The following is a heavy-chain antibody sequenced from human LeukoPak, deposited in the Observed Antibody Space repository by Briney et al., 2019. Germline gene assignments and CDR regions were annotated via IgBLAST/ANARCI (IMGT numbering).Heavy chain of an antibody. D-gene: IGHD3-22*01. J-gene: IGHJ4*02. CDR2: ISAYNGNT. CDR3: AREVPYDSSRYYQPFDY. Sequence: ASVKVSWKTSGYSFTNYGITWVRQAPGQGLEWMGWISAYNGNTNYAQKPQGRVTMTTDTSTSTAYMELRSLRSDDTAVYYCAREVPYDSSRYYQPFDYWGQGTLVTVST. CDR1: GYSFTNYG. V-gene: IGHV1-18*01.